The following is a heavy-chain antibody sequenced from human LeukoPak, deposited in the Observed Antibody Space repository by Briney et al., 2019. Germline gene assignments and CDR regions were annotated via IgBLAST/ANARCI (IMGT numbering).Heavy chain of an antibody. D-gene: IGHD2-15*01. Sequence: QAGGSLRLSCAASGFTFSSYWMHWVRQAPGKGLVWASRINSDGSSTSYADSVKGRFTISRDNAKNTLSLQMNSLRAEDTAVYYCARVGWPRQQPAPFDYWGRGTLVTVSS. CDR2: INSDGSST. CDR1: GFTFSSYW. V-gene: IGHV3-74*01. CDR3: ARVGWPRQQPAPFDY. J-gene: IGHJ4*02.